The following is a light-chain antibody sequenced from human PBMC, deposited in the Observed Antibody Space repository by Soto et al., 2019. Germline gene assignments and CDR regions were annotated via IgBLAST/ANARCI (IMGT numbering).Light chain of an antibody. Sequence: IVMTQSPATLSVSPGERATLSCRASQSVSSNLAWYQQKPGQAPRLLIYGASTRAPGIPAWFSGSGSGTEFTITISSLQSEDFAVYYCQHYNNWPRTFGQGTKVEIK. CDR2: GAS. CDR1: QSVSSN. CDR3: QHYNNWPRT. V-gene: IGKV3-15*01. J-gene: IGKJ1*01.